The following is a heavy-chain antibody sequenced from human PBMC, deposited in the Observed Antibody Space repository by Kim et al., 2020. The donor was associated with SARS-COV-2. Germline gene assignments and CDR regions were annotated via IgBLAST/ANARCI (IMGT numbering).Heavy chain of an antibody. CDR2: IYYSGST. D-gene: IGHD4-17*01. CDR3: ARVVGYGVYVFAAFDI. Sequence: SETLSLTCTVSGGSISSYYWSWIRQPPGKGLEWIGYIYYSGSTNYNPSLKSRVTISVDTSKNQFTLKLSSVTAADTAVYYCARVVGYGVYVFAAFDIWGQGTMVTVSS. J-gene: IGHJ3*02. CDR1: GGSISSYY. V-gene: IGHV4-59*13.